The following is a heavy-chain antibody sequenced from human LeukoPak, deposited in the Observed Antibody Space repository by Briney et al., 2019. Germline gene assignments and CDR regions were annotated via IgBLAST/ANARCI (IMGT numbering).Heavy chain of an antibody. CDR1: GFTFSSYE. D-gene: IGHD5-12*01. Sequence: GGSLRLSCAASGFTFSSYEMNWVRQAPGKGLEWVSYISSSGSTIYYADSVKGRFTISRDNAKNTLYLQMNSLRAEDTAVYYCAKDRRIVATENYMDVWGKGTTVTVSS. CDR2: ISSSGSTI. J-gene: IGHJ6*03. CDR3: AKDRRIVATENYMDV. V-gene: IGHV3-48*03.